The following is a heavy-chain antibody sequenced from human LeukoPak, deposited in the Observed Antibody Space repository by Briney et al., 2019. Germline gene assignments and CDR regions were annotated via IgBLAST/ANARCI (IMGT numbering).Heavy chain of an antibody. CDR3: SRYSSNYWDY. D-gene: IGHD6-19*01. CDR2: TYYRSKWSY. CDR1: GDSVSSNSAT. J-gene: IGHJ4*02. Sequence: SQTLSLTCAISGDSVSSNSATWNWIRQSPSRGLEWLGRTYYRSKWSYDYAVSVKSRVTINPDTSKNQFSLQLNSVTPEDTAVYYCSRYSSNYWDYWGQGTLVTVSS. V-gene: IGHV6-1*01.